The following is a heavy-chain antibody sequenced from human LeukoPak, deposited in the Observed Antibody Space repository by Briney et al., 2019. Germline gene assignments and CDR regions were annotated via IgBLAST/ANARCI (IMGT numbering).Heavy chain of an antibody. V-gene: IGHV1-2*02. Sequence: ASVKVSCKASGYTFTGYYMHWVRQAPGQGLEWMGWINPNSGGTNYAQKFQGRVTMTRDTSISTAYMELSRLRSDDTAAYYCARDRNYDFWSGYPYGMDVWGQGTTVTVSS. CDR1: GYTFTGYY. CDR3: ARDRNYDFWSGYPYGMDV. J-gene: IGHJ6*02. CDR2: INPNSGGT. D-gene: IGHD3-3*01.